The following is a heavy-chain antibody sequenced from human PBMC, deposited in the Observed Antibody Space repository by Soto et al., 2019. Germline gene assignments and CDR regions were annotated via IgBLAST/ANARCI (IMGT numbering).Heavy chain of an antibody. CDR1: GFTFSSYA. CDR3: AKVLSPQQWLVRAFWDY. CDR2: ISGSGGST. D-gene: IGHD6-19*01. V-gene: IGHV3-23*01. J-gene: IGHJ4*02. Sequence: PWGSLRLSCAASGFTFSSYAMSLVRQAPGKGLEWVSAISGSGGSTYYADSVKGRFTISRDNSKNTLYLQMNSLRAEDTAVYYCAKVLSPQQWLVRAFWDYWGQGTLVTVSS.